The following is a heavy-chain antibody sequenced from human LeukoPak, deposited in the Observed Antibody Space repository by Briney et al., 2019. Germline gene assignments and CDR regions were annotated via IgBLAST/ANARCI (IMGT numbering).Heavy chain of an antibody. J-gene: IGHJ5*02. CDR3: ARVNLRGSQYNWFDP. CDR1: GGTLNTHI. V-gene: IGHV1-69*08. CDR2: ITPIIDTT. D-gene: IGHD1-26*01. Sequence: SVKVSCKASGGTLNTHIFAWVRQAPRQGLEWMGRITPIIDTTKYAQKFQGRMTITADKSTSTIYMELSSLRSDDTAVYYCARVNLRGSQYNWFDPRGQGTLVTVSS.